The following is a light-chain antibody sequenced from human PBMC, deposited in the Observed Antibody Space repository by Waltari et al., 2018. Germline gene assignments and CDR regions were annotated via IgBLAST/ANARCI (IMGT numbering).Light chain of an antibody. CDR3: CSYTGSSTSYG. CDR2: EAT. CDR1: STDLASYNL. V-gene: IGLV2-23*01. Sequence: QSALSQPASVSGSPGQSLTITCTGASTDLASYNLVAWYQHHPNRAPKLIIYEATKRPSGISHRFSGAKSGATASLRISGLQADDEAVYYCCSYTGSSTSYGCGGGTKVTVL. J-gene: IGLJ1*01.